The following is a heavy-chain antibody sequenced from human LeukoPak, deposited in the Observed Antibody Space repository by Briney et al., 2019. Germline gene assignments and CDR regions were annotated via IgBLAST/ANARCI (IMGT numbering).Heavy chain of an antibody. V-gene: IGHV3-9*01. J-gene: IGHJ4*02. CDR1: GFTFDDYA. CDR3: AKDMGIYYDSSGGTGSFDY. D-gene: IGHD3-22*01. Sequence: GRSLRLSCAASGFTFDDYAMHWVRQAPGKGLEWVSGISWNSGSIGYADSVKGRFTISRDNAKNSLYLQMNSLRAEDTALYYCAKDMGIYYDSSGGTGSFDYWGQGTLVTVSS. CDR2: ISWNSGSI.